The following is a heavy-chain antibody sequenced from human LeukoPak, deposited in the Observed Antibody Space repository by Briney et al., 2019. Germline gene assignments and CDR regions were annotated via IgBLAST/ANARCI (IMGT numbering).Heavy chain of an antibody. V-gene: IGHV1-69*05. D-gene: IGHD6-6*01. CDR2: IIPIFGTA. CDR1: GGTFSSYA. J-gene: IGHJ6*03. CDR3: ARVQYSSSSFGYYYYYMDV. Sequence: ASVKVSCKASGGTFSSYAISWVRQAPGQGLEWMGGIIPIFGTANYAQKFQGRVTITTDESTSTAYVELSSLRSEDTAVYYCARVQYSSSSFGYYYYYMDVWGKGTTVTVSS.